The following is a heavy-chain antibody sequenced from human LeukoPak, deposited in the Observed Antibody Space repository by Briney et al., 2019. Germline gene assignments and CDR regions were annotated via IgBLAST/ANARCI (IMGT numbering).Heavy chain of an antibody. CDR2: IRYDGSNK. CDR1: GFTSSSYG. J-gene: IGHJ4*02. CDR3: AKDSSSSWFGGDSK. Sequence: PGGSLRLSCAASGFTSSSYGMHWVRQAPGKGLEGVAFIRYDGSNKNYADSVKGRFTISRDNSKNTLYLQMNSLRAEDTAVYYCAKDSSSSWFGGDSKWGQGTLVTVSS. D-gene: IGHD6-13*01. V-gene: IGHV3-30*02.